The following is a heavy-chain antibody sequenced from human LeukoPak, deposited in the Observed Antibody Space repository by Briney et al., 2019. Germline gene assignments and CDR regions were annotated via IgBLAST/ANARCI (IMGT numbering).Heavy chain of an antibody. V-gene: IGHV3-74*01. CDR1: GFSFSGHW. Sequence: GGSLRLSCTASGFSFSGHWMHWARQLPGKGLVWVSRISPTGSTTSYADSVKGRFTISRDNAKNSLYLQMNSLRAEDTAVYYCARDSGFGELFNDYWGQGTLVTVSS. CDR3: ARDSGFGELFNDY. CDR2: ISPTGSTT. D-gene: IGHD3-10*01. J-gene: IGHJ4*02.